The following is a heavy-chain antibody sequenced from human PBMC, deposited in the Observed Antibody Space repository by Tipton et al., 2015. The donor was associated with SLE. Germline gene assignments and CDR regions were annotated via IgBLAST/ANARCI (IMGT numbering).Heavy chain of an antibody. CDR2: IKSKTDGGTT. CDR1: GFTFSNAW. J-gene: IGHJ4*02. D-gene: IGHD4-17*01. CDR3: TTDRPDYGDPRPFDY. V-gene: IGHV3-15*01. Sequence: SLRLSCAASGFTFSNAWMSWVRQAPGKGLEWVGRIKSKTDGGTTDYAAPVKGRFTTSRDDSKNTLYLQMNGLKTEDTAVYYCTTDRPDYGDPRPFDYWGQGTLVTVSS.